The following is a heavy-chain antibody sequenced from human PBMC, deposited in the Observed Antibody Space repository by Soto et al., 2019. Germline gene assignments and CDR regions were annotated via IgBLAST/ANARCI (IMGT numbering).Heavy chain of an antibody. CDR3: AKSPPGWELPGGWFDP. CDR1: GFTFSSYG. J-gene: IGHJ5*02. D-gene: IGHD1-26*01. V-gene: IGHV3-30*18. Sequence: GGSLRLSCAASGFTFSSYGMHWFRQAPGKGLEWVAVISYDGSNKYYADSVKGRFTISRDNSKNTLYLQMNSLRAEDTAVYYCAKSPPGWELPGGWFDPWGQGTLVTVSS. CDR2: ISYDGSNK.